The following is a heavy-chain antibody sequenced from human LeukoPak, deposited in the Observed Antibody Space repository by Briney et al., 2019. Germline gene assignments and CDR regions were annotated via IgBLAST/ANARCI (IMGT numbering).Heavy chain of an antibody. CDR3: ARENSWDYYYYYYMDV. CDR2: IYSGGRT. CDR1: GVTVSSND. Sequence: GGSLRLSCAASGVTVSSNDMTWVRQAPGKGLESVSLIYSGGRTYYLDSVKGRFTISRDNSKNTVYLQMDSLRAEDTAVYYCARENSWDYYYYYYMDVWGKGTTVTVSS. D-gene: IGHD6-13*01. J-gene: IGHJ6*03. V-gene: IGHV3-53*01.